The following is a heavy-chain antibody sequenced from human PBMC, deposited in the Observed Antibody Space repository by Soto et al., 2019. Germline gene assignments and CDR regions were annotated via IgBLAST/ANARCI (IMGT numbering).Heavy chain of an antibody. CDR3: LRSETAPMLRHNWFDP. CDR1: GFTFSSYD. Sequence: EVQLVESGGGLVKPGGSLRLSCAASGFTFSSYDMNWVRQAPGKGLEYVSSITTSGSYIYYGDSVRGRFTISRDNAKXXXXXXXXXLRAEDTAVYYCLRSETAPMLRHNWFDPWGQGTLVTVSS. CDR2: ITTSGSYI. V-gene: IGHV3-21*01. D-gene: IGHD2-8*01. J-gene: IGHJ5*02.